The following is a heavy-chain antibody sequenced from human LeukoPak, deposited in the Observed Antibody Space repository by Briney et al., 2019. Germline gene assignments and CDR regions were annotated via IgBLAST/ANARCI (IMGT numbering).Heavy chain of an antibody. V-gene: IGHV3-21*01. D-gene: IGHD6-19*01. CDR3: AKERREQWLAYYFDN. CDR1: GFTFSSYT. Sequence: PGRSLRLSCAASGFTFSSYTLNWVRQAPGKGLEWVSSISSSSSYIYYAASVKGRFTISRDNAKSSLSLQMNSLGAEDTAVYYCAKERREQWLAYYFDNWGQGTLVTVSS. J-gene: IGHJ4*02. CDR2: ISSSSSYI.